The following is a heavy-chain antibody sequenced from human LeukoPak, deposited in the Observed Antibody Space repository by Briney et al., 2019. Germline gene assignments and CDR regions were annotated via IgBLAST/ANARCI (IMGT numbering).Heavy chain of an antibody. J-gene: IGHJ5*02. D-gene: IGHD4-11*01. V-gene: IGHV3-15*01. CDR2: IKSKTDGGTT. CDR1: GFTFSNAC. CDR3: TTRSHDYRKLGGSA. Sequence: GGSLRLSCAASGFTFSNACVNWVRQAPGKGLEWVGGIKSKTDGGTTDYAAPVKGRFTISRDDSINTLYLQMNSLKTEDTAVYYCTTRSHDYRKLGGSAWGQGTLVTVSS.